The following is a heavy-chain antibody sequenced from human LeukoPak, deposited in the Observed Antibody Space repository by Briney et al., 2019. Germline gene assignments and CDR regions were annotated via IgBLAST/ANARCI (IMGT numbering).Heavy chain of an antibody. V-gene: IGHV1-2*02. D-gene: IGHD3-10*01. CDR3: ARVSITVVRGVIFFNAFDI. CDR1: GYTFTSYG. J-gene: IGHJ3*02. CDR2: INPNSGGT. Sequence: ASVKVSCKASGYTFTSYGISWVRQAPGQGLEWMGWINPNSGGTNYAQKFQGRVTMTRDTSISTAYMELSRLRSDDTAVYYCARVSITVVRGVIFFNAFDIWGQGTMVTVSS.